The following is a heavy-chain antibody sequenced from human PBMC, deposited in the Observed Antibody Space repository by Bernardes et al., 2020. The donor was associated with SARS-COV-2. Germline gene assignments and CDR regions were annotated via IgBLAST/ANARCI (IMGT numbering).Heavy chain of an antibody. Sequence: GESLNISCKGSGYDFTTYWIGWVRQMPGKGLEWMGIIYPGYSDARYSPSFQGQVTISVDKSVSATHLQWSSLKASDSAIYYCARQSTSSAEGFFDYWGQGSLVTVSS. CDR3: ARQSTSSAEGFFDY. CDR2: IYPGYSDA. D-gene: IGHD2-2*01. CDR1: GYDFTTYW. J-gene: IGHJ4*02. V-gene: IGHV5-51*01.